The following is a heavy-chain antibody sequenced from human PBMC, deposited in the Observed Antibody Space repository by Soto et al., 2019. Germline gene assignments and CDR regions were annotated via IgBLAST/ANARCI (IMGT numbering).Heavy chain of an antibody. CDR2: IWYDGSNK. CDR1: GFTFSSYG. CDR3: ARDLWFGELLYGYYYGMDV. J-gene: IGHJ6*02. V-gene: IGHV3-33*01. Sequence: GGSLRLSCAASGFTFSSYGMHWVRQAPGKGLEWVAVIWYDGSNKYYADSVKGRFTISRDNSKNTLYLQMNSPRAEDTAVYYCARDLWFGELLYGYYYGMDVWGQGTTVTVSS. D-gene: IGHD3-10*01.